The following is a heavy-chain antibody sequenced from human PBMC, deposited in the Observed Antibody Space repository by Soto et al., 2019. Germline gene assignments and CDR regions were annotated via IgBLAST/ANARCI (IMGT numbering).Heavy chain of an antibody. V-gene: IGHV3-48*01. CDR1: GFTFSSYS. CDR2: ISSSSSTI. CDR3: ARGAYLNWFDP. J-gene: IGHJ5*02. Sequence: EVQLVESGEGLVQPGGSLRLSCAASGFTFSSYSMNWVRQAPGKGLEWVSYISSSSSTIYYADSVKGRFTISRDNAKNSLYLQMNSLRAEDTAVYYCARGAYLNWFDPWGQGTLVTVSS.